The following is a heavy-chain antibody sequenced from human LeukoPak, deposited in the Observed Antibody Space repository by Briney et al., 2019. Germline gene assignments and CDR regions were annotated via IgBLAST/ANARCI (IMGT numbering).Heavy chain of an antibody. Sequence: GGSLRLSCAASGFTFSSYSMYWVRQAPGKGLEWVSSISSSSSYIYYADSVKGRFTISRDNAKNSLYLQMNSLRAEDTAVYYCARGSDYYGSGSWDRDWGQGTLVTVSS. CDR1: GFTFSSYS. D-gene: IGHD3-10*01. V-gene: IGHV3-21*01. CDR2: ISSSSSYI. J-gene: IGHJ4*02. CDR3: ARGSDYYGSGSWDRD.